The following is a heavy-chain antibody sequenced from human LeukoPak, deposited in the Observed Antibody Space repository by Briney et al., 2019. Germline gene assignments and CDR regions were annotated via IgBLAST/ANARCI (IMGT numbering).Heavy chain of an antibody. CDR1: GFTFDDYT. D-gene: IGHD3-22*01. Sequence: GGSLRLSCAASGFTFDDYTMHWVRQAPGKGLEWVSLISWDGGSTYYADSVKGRLTISRDNSKNSLYLQMNSLRTEDTALYYCAKDADSSGYYYFDYWGQGTLVTVSS. CDR3: AKDADSSGYYYFDY. CDR2: ISWDGGST. J-gene: IGHJ4*02. V-gene: IGHV3-43*01.